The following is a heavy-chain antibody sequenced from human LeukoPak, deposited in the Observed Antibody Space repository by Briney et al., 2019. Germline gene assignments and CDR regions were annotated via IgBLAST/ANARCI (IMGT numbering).Heavy chain of an antibody. Sequence: GSSVKVSCKASGGTFSSYAISWVRQAPGQGLEWMGGIIPIFGTANYAQKFQGRVTITADESTSTAYMELSSLRSEDTAVYYCARGELGYDFWSGYLPGYYYMDVWGKGTTVTVSS. CDR3: ARGELGYDFWSGYLPGYYYMDV. J-gene: IGHJ6*03. CDR2: IIPIFGTA. V-gene: IGHV1-69*01. CDR1: GGTFSSYA. D-gene: IGHD3-3*01.